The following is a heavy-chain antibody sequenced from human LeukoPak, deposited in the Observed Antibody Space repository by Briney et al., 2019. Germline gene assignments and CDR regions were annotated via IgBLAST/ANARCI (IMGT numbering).Heavy chain of an antibody. V-gene: IGHV4-4*02. Sequence: SETLSLTCAVSGGSISSNNWWSWVRQPPGKGLEWIGYIYYSGSTNYNPSLKSRVTISVDTSKNQFSLKLSSVTAADTAVYYCARGRLQLIYWGQGTLVTVSS. J-gene: IGHJ4*02. CDR1: GGSISSNNW. CDR3: ARGRLQLIY. CDR2: IYYSGST. D-gene: IGHD5-18*01.